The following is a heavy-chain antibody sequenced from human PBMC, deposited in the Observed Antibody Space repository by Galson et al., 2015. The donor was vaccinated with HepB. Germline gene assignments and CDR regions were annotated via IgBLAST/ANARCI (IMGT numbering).Heavy chain of an antibody. V-gene: IGHV3-48*02. J-gene: IGHJ4*02. CDR1: GFTFSSYG. CDR3: ARIEGAGHIVATGEFDY. CDR2: ISVSSRTI. Sequence: SLRLSCAASGFTFSSYGMNWVRQAPGKGLEWLSYISVSSRTIHYADSVKGRFTISRDSAKNSLFLQMNSLRDEDTAVYYCARIEGAGHIVATGEFDYWGQGTLVTVSS. D-gene: IGHD5-12*01.